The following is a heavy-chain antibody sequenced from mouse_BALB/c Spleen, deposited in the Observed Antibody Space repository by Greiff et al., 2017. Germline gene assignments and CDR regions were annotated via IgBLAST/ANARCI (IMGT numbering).Heavy chain of an antibody. CDR3: ARQNYYGSGWYFDI. J-gene: IGHJ1*01. D-gene: IGHD1-1*01. Sequence: EVNVVESGGGLVKPGGSLKLSCAASGFAFSSYDMSWVRQTPEKRLEWVAYISSGGGSTYYPDTVKGRFTISRDNAKNTLYLQMSSLKSEDTAMYYCARQNYYGSGWYFDIWGAGTTVTVSS. CDR1: GFAFSSYD. V-gene: IGHV5-12-1*01. CDR2: ISSGGGST.